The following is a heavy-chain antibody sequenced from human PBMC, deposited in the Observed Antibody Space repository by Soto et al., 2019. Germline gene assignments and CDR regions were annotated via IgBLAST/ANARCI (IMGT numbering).Heavy chain of an antibody. D-gene: IGHD2-8*01. V-gene: IGHV3-23*01. CDR2: VTATGSDT. J-gene: IGHJ3*02. CDR1: GFTFSSYP. Sequence: PGGSLRLSCAASGFTFSSYPMSWVRQAPEKGLEWVSGVTATGSDTYYADSVKGRFTISRDDPKNTLYLQMNSLRAEDTALYYCTKKGNGNHPFDTWGQGTKVTVSS. CDR3: TKKGNGNHPFDT.